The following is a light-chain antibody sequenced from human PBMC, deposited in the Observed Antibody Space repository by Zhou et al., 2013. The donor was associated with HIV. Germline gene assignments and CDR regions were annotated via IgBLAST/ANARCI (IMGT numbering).Light chain of an antibody. CDR2: KAS. CDR3: QQCTRSPWT. V-gene: IGKV1-5*03. CDR1: QSIRNW. J-gene: IGKJ1*01. Sequence: DIQMTQSPSTLSASVGDRVTITCRASQSIRNWLAWYQQKPGKAPKLLIYKASSLDSGVPSRFSGSGSGTEFTLTISSLQPDDFATYYCQQCTRSPWTFGQGTKVEIK.